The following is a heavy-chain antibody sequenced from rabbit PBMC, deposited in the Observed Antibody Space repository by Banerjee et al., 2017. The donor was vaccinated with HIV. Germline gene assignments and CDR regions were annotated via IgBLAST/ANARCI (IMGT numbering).Heavy chain of an antibody. Sequence: VRQAPGKGLEWIGCINASSGSTVYATWAKGRFTIYRASWTAVTLQMTSLTVADTATYFCARDTGTSFSTYGMDLWGPGTLVTVS. V-gene: IGHV1S40*01. D-gene: IGHD8-1*01. CDR3: ARDTGTSFSTYGMDL. CDR2: INASSGST. J-gene: IGHJ6*01.